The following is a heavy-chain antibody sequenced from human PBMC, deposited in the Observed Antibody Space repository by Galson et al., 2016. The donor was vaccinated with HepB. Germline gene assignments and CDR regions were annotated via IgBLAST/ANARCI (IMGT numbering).Heavy chain of an antibody. CDR1: GDSIDSTDHY. D-gene: IGHD3-10*01. CDR3: ARSPSRLLGHYYLDS. CDR2: FSDSGTT. Sequence: SETLSLTCAVSGDSIDSTDHYWGWIRQPPGKGLEWIGNFSDSGTTNSSPSLKSRVIISFDTSRNHFSLKLTSVTAADTAVYYCARSPSRLLGHYYLDSWGQGILVTVSS. V-gene: IGHV4-39*02. J-gene: IGHJ4*02.